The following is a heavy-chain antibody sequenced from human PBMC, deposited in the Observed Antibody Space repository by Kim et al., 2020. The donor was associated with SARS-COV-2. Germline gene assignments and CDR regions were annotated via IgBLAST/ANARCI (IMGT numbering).Heavy chain of an antibody. CDR2: ISSSSTI. Sequence: GGSLRLSCAASGFTFSSYSMNWVRQAPGKGLEWVSYISSSSTIYYADSVKGRFTISRDNAKNSLYLQMNSLRDEDTAVYYCARVGVWGDYGNDYWGQGTLVTVSS. D-gene: IGHD4-17*01. CDR1: GFTFSSYS. J-gene: IGHJ4*02. CDR3: ARVGVWGDYGNDY. V-gene: IGHV3-48*02.